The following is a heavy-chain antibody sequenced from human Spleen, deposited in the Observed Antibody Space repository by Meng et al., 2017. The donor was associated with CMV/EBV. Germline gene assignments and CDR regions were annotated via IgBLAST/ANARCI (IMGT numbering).Heavy chain of an antibody. CDR2: IYHSGST. Sequence: GSISSSNLWTWVRQVPGKGLEWIGEIYHSGSTNYNPSLKSRVTISVDKFKNQFSLKLSSVTAADTAVYYCARHTRISAGGTHYYFDFWGQGTLVTVSS. CDR3: ARHTRISAGGTHYYFDF. CDR1: GSISSSNL. V-gene: IGHV4-4*02. D-gene: IGHD6-13*01. J-gene: IGHJ4*02.